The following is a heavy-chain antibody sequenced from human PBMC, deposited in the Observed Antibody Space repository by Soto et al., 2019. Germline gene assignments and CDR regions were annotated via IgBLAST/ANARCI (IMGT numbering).Heavy chain of an antibody. CDR2: IWYDGSNK. Sequence: GGSLRLFCAASGFTFSSYGMHWVRQAPGKGLEWVAVIWYDGSNKYYADSVKGRFTISRDNSKNTLYLQMNGLRAEDTAVYYCARDLMNASRCYYGMDVWGQGTTVTVSS. CDR1: GFTFSSYG. J-gene: IGHJ6*02. V-gene: IGHV3-33*01. CDR3: ARDLMNASRCYYGMDV.